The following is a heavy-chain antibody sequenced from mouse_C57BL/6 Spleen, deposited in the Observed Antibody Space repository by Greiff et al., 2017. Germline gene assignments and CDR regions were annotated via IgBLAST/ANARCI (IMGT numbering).Heavy chain of an antibody. CDR1: GYTFTDYE. Sequence: VQLQQSGAELVRPGASVTLSCKASGYTFTDYEMHWVKQTPVHGLEWIGAIDPETGGTAYNQKFKGKAILTADKSSSTAYMELRSLTSEDSAVYYCTRRGVPGRYFDVWGTGTTVTVSS. J-gene: IGHJ1*03. V-gene: IGHV1-15*01. CDR2: IDPETGGT. CDR3: TRRGVPGRYFDV.